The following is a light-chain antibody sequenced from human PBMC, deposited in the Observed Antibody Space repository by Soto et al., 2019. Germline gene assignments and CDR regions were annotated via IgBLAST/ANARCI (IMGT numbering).Light chain of an antibody. V-gene: IGLV2-14*01. CDR2: EVS. CDR3: ASYTSSSTSVI. J-gene: IGLJ6*01. CDR1: SSDVGGYKY. Sequence: QSALTQPASVSGSLGQSITISCTGTSSDVGGYKYAFWYQQHPAQTPKLIIFEVSNRPSGISSRFSGSKSGNTAFLTISGIQAGDEADYYCASYTSSSTSVIFGRGTKVPVL.